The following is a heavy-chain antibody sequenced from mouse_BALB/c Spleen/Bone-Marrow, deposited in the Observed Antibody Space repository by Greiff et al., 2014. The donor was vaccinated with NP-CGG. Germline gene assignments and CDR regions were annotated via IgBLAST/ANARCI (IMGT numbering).Heavy chain of an antibody. CDR3: AISRNYYAMGY. J-gene: IGHJ4*01. CDR1: GFTFSSFG. CDR2: ISSGSSTI. V-gene: IGHV5-17*02. Sequence: EVQLVQSGGGLVQPGGSRKLSCAASGFTFSSFGMHWVRQAPEKGLEWVAYISSGSSTIYYADTVKGRYTISRDNPKNTLFLQMTSLRSEDTAMYYCAISRNYYAMGYWGQGTSVTVSS.